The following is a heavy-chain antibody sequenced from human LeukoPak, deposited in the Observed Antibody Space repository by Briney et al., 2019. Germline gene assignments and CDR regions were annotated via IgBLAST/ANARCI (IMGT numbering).Heavy chain of an antibody. CDR3: ARDYSGSGSP. D-gene: IGHD3-10*01. CDR1: GFTYSNFW. Sequence: GGSLRLSCAASGFTYSNFWMHWVRQAPGRGLVWVSRINRDGSSTDYADSVKGRFTVSRDNAKNTLYLQMNSLRADDTAVYYCARDYSGSGSPWGQGTLVTVSS. CDR2: INRDGSST. V-gene: IGHV3-74*01. J-gene: IGHJ5*02.